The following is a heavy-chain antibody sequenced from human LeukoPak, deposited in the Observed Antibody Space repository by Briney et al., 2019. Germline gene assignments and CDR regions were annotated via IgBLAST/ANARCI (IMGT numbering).Heavy chain of an antibody. CDR3: ARDKVAAIWYFDY. V-gene: IGHV3-20*04. CDR1: GFTFDDYG. CDR2: INWNGGST. D-gene: IGHD2-15*01. J-gene: IGHJ4*02. Sequence: AGGSLRLSCAASGFTFDDYGMSWVRQAPGKGLEWVSGINWNGGSTGYADSVKGRFTISRDNAKNSLYLQMNSLRAEDTAVYYCARDKVAAIWYFDYWGQGTLVTVSS.